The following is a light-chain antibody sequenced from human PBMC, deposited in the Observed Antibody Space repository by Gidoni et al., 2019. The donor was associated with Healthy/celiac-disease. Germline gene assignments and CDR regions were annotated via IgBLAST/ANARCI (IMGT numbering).Light chain of an antibody. J-gene: IGKJ1*01. CDR3: QQYGSSPKT. V-gene: IGKV3-20*01. Sequence: ELVLTQSPGTLSLSPGERATLSCRASQSVSSSYLAWYQQKPGQAPRRLIYGASSRATGIPDRFSGSGSVTDFTLTISRLEPEDFAVYYCQQYGSSPKTFGQGTKVEIK. CDR1: QSVSSSY. CDR2: GAS.